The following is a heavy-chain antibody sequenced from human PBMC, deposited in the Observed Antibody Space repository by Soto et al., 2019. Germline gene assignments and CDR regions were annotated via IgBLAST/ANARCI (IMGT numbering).Heavy chain of an antibody. V-gene: IGHV3-30*18. CDR1: GFTFSSYG. CDR2: ISYDGSNK. D-gene: IGHD6-19*01. Sequence: QVQLVESGGGVVQPGRSLRLSCAASGFTFSSYGMHWVRKAPGKGLEWVAVISYDGSNKYYADSVKGRITLSRDNSKNTLYLQMNSLRAEATAVSYCAKESGNSSGWYWYYCDSWGQGTLVTVSS. CDR3: AKESGNSSGWYWYYCDS. J-gene: IGHJ4*02.